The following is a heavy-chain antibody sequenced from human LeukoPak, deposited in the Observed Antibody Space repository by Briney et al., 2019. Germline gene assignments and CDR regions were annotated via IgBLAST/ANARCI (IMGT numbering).Heavy chain of an antibody. Sequence: GASVKVSCKATGYTFTSYGISWVRQAPGQGLEWMGWISAYNGNTNYAQKLQGRVTMTTDTSTSTAYMELRSLRSDDTAVYYCARSGIMAVAGIVIDYWGQGTLVTVSS. CDR3: ARSGIMAVAGIVIDY. CDR2: ISAYNGNT. V-gene: IGHV1-18*01. D-gene: IGHD6-19*01. J-gene: IGHJ4*02. CDR1: GYTFTSYG.